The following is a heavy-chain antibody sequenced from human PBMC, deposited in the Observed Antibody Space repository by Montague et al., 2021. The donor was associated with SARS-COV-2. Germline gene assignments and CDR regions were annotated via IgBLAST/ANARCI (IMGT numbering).Heavy chain of an antibody. CDR1: GGSISSSSYY. D-gene: IGHD1-26*01. Sequence: SETLSLTCTVSGGSISSSSYYWGWIRQPPGKGLEWIGSIYYSGSTYYNPSLKSRVTISVDTSKNQFSLELSSVTAADTAVYYCARQGSGSYYNWFDPWGQGTLVTVSS. V-gene: IGHV4-39*01. CDR2: IYYSGST. J-gene: IGHJ5*02. CDR3: ARQGSGSYYNWFDP.